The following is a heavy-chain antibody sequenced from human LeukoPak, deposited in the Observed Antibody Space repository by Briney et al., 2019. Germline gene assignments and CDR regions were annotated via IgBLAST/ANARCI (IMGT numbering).Heavy chain of an antibody. CDR3: AKDTVDYYYYYMDV. J-gene: IGHJ6*03. CDR1: GFTFDDYA. D-gene: IGHD2-21*01. V-gene: IGHV3-9*01. Sequence: SLRLSCAASGFTFDDYAMHWVRHAPGRGLEWVSGISWNSGSVGYADSVKGRFTISRDNAKNSLYLQMNSLRAEDTALYYCAKDTVDYYYYYMDVWGKGTTVTVSS. CDR2: ISWNSGSV.